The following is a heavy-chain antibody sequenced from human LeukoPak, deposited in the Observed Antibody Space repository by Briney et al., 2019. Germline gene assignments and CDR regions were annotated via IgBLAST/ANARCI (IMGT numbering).Heavy chain of an antibody. D-gene: IGHD3-22*01. CDR1: GFTVSTFW. Sequence: GGSLRLSCAASGFTVSTFWMHWVRQAPGKGLVWVARINVEGDYIDYAESVKGRFTVSRDSAKNTLYLQMNSLRAEDTGVYSCARDLTGPYDHWGQGTLVIVSS. CDR3: ARDLTGPYDH. V-gene: IGHV3-74*01. J-gene: IGHJ4*02. CDR2: INVEGDYI.